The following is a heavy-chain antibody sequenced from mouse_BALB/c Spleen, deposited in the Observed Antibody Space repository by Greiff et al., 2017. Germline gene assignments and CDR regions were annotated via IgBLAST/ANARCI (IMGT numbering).Heavy chain of an antibody. J-gene: IGHJ4*01. CDR3: ARGSSSPYYYAMDY. D-gene: IGHD1-1*01. Sequence: ESGPGLVKPSQSLSLTCSVTGYSITSGYYWNWIRQFPGNKLEWMGYISYDGSNNYNPSLKNRISITRDTSKNQFFLKLNSVTTEDTATYYCARGSSSPYYYAMDYWGQGTSVTVSS. CDR2: ISYDGSN. CDR1: GYSITSGYY. V-gene: IGHV3-6*02.